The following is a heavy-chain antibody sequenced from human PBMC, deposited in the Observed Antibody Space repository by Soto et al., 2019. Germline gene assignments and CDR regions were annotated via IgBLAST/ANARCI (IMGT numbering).Heavy chain of an antibody. CDR2: IIPIFGTT. D-gene: IGHD1-26*01. CDR1: GGTFGTYI. V-gene: IGHV1-69*01. Sequence: QVHLVQSGAEVKKPGSSVKVSCTASGGTFGTYIISWVRQGPGQGLEWMGGIIPIFGTTTYAQKSQGRVTITADESSGTAYMDLSSLRSGDTALYYCTVRSMGDVDSWGQGTLVAVSS. CDR3: TVRSMGDVDS. J-gene: IGHJ4*02.